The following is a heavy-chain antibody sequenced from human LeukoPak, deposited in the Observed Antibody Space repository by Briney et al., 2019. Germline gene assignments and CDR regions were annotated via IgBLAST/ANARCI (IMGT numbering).Heavy chain of an antibody. CDR1: GGSISSYY. CDR3: AREYSTETNAFDI. D-gene: IGHD1-14*01. J-gene: IGHJ3*02. CDR2: IYYSGST. V-gene: IGHV4-59*01. Sequence: SETLSLTCTVSGGSISSYYWSWIRQPPGKGLEWIGYIYYSGSTNYNPSLKSRVTISVDTSKNQFSLKLSSVTAADTAVYYCAREYSTETNAFDIWGQGTMVTVSS.